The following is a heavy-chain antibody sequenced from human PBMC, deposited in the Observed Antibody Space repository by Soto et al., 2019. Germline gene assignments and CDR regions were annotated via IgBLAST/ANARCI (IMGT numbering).Heavy chain of an antibody. Sequence: GGSVRLSCAASGLSVSTNLMSWVRQAPGKGLEWLAVIYSGGKTFYADSVKGRFTISKDNSKNTLSLQMNSLRAEDTAVYYCTRDAPGERPYYFYYYGMDVWGQGTTVTVSS. V-gene: IGHV3-53*01. CDR2: IYSGGKT. J-gene: IGHJ6*02. CDR3: TRDAPGERPYYFYYYGMDV. CDR1: GLSVSTNL.